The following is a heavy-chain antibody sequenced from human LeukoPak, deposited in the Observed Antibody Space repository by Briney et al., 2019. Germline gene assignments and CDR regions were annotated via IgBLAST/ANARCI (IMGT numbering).Heavy chain of an antibody. Sequence: TSETLSLTCTVSGGSISSYYWSWIRQPPGKGLEWIGYIYYSGSTNYSPSLKSRVTISVDTSKNQFSLKLSSVTAADTAVYYCARDYYDSSGYYPYYYYYMDVWGKGTTVTISS. D-gene: IGHD3-22*01. V-gene: IGHV4-59*01. CDR2: IYYSGST. J-gene: IGHJ6*03. CDR3: ARDYYDSSGYYPYYYYYMDV. CDR1: GGSISSYY.